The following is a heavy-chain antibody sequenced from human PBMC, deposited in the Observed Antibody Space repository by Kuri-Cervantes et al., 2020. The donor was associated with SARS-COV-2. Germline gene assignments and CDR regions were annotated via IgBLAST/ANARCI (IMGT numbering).Heavy chain of an antibody. CDR3: AKSRGPFSLSVSLSVLDP. CDR2: ISYEGSNK. V-gene: IGHV3-30*18. D-gene: IGHD2/OR15-2a*01. Sequence: GESLKISCAVTGLSINNYDMHWVRQAQGKGPEWVAVISYEGSNKHYSDSVKGRFTISRDNSKSMVYLQINSLSPEDTATYYCAKSRGPFSLSVSLSVLDPWGRGTLVTVSS. CDR1: GLSINNYD. J-gene: IGHJ5*02.